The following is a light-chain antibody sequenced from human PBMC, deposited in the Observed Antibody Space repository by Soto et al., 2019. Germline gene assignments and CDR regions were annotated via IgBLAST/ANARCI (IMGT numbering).Light chain of an antibody. V-gene: IGKV1-5*01. CDR2: DAS. CDR3: QQTHSLPLS. J-gene: IGKJ3*01. Sequence: DIQMTQSPSTLSASVGDRVTITCRASQSISSWLAWYQQKPGKAPKLLIYDASSLHSGVPSRFSGSGPGTDFTLSISSLQPEDFATYYCQQTHSLPLSFGPGTKVDIK. CDR1: QSISSW.